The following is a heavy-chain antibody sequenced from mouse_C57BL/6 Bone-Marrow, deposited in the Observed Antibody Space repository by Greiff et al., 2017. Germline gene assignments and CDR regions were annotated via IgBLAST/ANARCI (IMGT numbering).Heavy chain of an antibody. J-gene: IGHJ4*01. Sequence: EVKLMESGEGLVKPGGSLKLSCAASGFTFSSYAMSWVRQTPEKRLEWVAYISSGGDYIYYADTVKGRFTISRDDARNNLYLQMRSLKSEDTAMYYCTRDNYGSSRYSMDYWGQGTSVTVSS. CDR3: TRDNYGSSRYSMDY. CDR1: GFTFSSYA. V-gene: IGHV5-9-1*02. D-gene: IGHD1-1*01. CDR2: ISSGGDYI.